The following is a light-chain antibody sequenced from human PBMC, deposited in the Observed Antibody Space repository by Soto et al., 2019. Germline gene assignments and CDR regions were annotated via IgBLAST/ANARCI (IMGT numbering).Light chain of an antibody. CDR3: QQYGSSPWT. V-gene: IGKV3-20*01. J-gene: IGKJ1*01. Sequence: EIGLTQSPGTLSLSPGERATPSCGASQSVSSSYLAWYQQKPGQAPRLLIYGASSRATGIPDRFTGSGSGTDFTLTISRLEPEDFAVYYCQQYGSSPWTFGQGTKVDIK. CDR1: QSVSSSY. CDR2: GAS.